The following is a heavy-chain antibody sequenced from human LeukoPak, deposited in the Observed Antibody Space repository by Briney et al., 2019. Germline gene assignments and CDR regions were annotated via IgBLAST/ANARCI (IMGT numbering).Heavy chain of an antibody. CDR3: TRLHYYDSSGSVY. J-gene: IGHJ4*02. D-gene: IGHD3-22*01. CDR1: GFTFTTYG. V-gene: IGHV3-73*01. CDR2: IRSKANSYAT. Sequence: GGSLRLSCSASGFTFTTYGMNWVRQASGKGLEWVGRIRSKANSYATAYAASVKGRFTISRDDSKNTAYLQMNSLKTEDTAVYYCTRLHYYDSSGSVYWGQGTLVTVSS.